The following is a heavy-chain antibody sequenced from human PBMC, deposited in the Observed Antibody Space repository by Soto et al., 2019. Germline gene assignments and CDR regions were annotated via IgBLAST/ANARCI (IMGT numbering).Heavy chain of an antibody. CDR3: ARDRVLLWFGEPIH. J-gene: IGHJ4*02. Sequence: GGSLRLSCAASGFTFSSYAMHWVRQAPGKGLEWVAVISYDGSNKYYADSVKGRFTISRDNSKNTLYLQMNSLRAEDTAVYYCARDRVLLWFGEPIHWGQGTLVTVSS. V-gene: IGHV3-30-3*01. CDR2: ISYDGSNK. D-gene: IGHD3-10*01. CDR1: GFTFSSYA.